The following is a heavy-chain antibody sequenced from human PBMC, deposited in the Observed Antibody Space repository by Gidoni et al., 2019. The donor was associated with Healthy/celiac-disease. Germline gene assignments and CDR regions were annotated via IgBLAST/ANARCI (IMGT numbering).Heavy chain of an antibody. Sequence: EVQLVESGGGLVKPGRSLRLSCTASGFTFGDYAMSWFRQAPGKGLEWVGFIRSKAYGGTTEYAASVKGRFTISRDDSKSIAYLQMNSLKTEDTAVYYCTARMVAVAGLFDYWGQGTLVTVSS. J-gene: IGHJ4*02. CDR3: TARMVAVAGLFDY. V-gene: IGHV3-49*05. CDR1: GFTFGDYA. CDR2: IRSKAYGGTT. D-gene: IGHD6-19*01.